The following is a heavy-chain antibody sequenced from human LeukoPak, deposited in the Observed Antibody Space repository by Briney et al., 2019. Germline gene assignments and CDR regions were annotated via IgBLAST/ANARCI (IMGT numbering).Heavy chain of an antibody. V-gene: IGHV3-7*01. Sequence: GGSLRLSCAASGFTFSSYWMSWVRQAPGKGLEWVANIKQDGSEKYYVDSVKGRFTISRDNAKNSLYLQMNSLRAEDTAVYYCARDLVATITGDTDDYWGQGTLVTVSS. CDR3: ARDLVATITGDTDDY. D-gene: IGHD5-12*01. J-gene: IGHJ4*02. CDR2: IKQDGSEK. CDR1: GFTFSSYW.